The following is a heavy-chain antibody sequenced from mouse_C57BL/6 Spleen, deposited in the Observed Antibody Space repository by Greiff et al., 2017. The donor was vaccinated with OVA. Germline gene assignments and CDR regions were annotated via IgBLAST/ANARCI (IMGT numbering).Heavy chain of an antibody. CDR1: GYTFTDYN. D-gene: IGHD2-12*01. J-gene: IGHJ4*01. Sequence: VQLQQSGPELVKPGASVKIPCKASGYTFTDYNMDWVKQSHGKSLEWIGDINPNNGGTIYNQKFKGKATLTAAKSSSTAYMELRSRTSEDTAVYYCARGEELLHCAMDYWGKGTTVTVSS. V-gene: IGHV1-18*01. CDR2: INPNNGGT. CDR3: ARGEELLHCAMDY.